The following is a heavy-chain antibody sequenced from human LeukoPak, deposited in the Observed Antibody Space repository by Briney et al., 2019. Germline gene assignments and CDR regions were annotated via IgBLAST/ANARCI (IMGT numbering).Heavy chain of an antibody. CDR2: IYYSGST. J-gene: IGHJ3*02. Sequence: SETLSLTCAVSGYSIGSGFYWGWIRQHPGKGLEWIGYIYYSGSTYYNPSLKSRVTISVDTSKNQFSLKLSSVTAADTAVYYCARDFADYGDSRDAFDIWGQGTMVTVSS. CDR1: GYSIGSGFY. D-gene: IGHD4-17*01. CDR3: ARDFADYGDSRDAFDI. V-gene: IGHV4-31*11.